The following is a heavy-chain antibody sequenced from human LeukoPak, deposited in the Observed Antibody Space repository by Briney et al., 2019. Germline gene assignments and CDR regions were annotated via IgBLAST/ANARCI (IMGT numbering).Heavy chain of an antibody. D-gene: IGHD2-8*01. J-gene: IGHJ3*02. CDR3: GREDRIVLGNDAFDI. Sequence: GGSLRLSCAASGFTFSSYGMHWVRQAPGKGLEWVAFIHDDGSKKYRADSVKGRFTIFRDTAKNTLFLQMNSLRSEDTAVYYCGREDRIVLGNDAFDIWGQGTMVTVSS. CDR1: GFTFSSYG. CDR2: IHDDGSKK. V-gene: IGHV3-30*02.